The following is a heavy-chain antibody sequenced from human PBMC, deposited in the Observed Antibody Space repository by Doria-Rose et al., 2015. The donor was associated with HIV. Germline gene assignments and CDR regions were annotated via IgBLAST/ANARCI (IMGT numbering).Heavy chain of an antibody. D-gene: IGHD1-26*01. CDR3: ARVLSGTYDY. V-gene: IGHV4-59*01. CDR2: IFYIGST. J-gene: IGHJ4*02. CDR1: GGSISHYY. Sequence: QVQLQESGPGLVKPSETLSLTCSVSGGSISHYYWSWIRQPPGKGLEYIGDIFYIGSTNYSPFLKSRVSISIDTSKNKFSLRLSSVTAADTAVYYCARVLSGTYDYWGQGTLVTVSS.